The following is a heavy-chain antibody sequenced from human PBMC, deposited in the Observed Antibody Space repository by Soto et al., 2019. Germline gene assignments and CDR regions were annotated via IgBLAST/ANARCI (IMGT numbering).Heavy chain of an antibody. V-gene: IGHV5-51*01. CDR2: IYPGDSDT. Sequence: GESLKISCKGSGYSFTSYWIGWVRQMPGKGLEWMGIIYPGDSDTRYSPSFQGQVTISADKSISTAYLQWSSLKASDTAMYYCARRYCSSTSCTRGGWFDPWGQGTLVTVYS. CDR1: GYSFTSYW. D-gene: IGHD2-2*01. J-gene: IGHJ5*02. CDR3: ARRYCSSTSCTRGGWFDP.